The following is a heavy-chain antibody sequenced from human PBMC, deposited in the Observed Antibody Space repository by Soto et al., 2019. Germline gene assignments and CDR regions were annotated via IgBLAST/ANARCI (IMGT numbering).Heavy chain of an antibody. J-gene: IGHJ4*02. CDR2: IYYSGST. V-gene: IGHV4-30-4*01. CDR3: ARDEYSSGWYDY. Sequence: SETLSLTCTVSGGSISSGDYYWSWIRQPPGKGLEWIGYIYYSGSTYYNPSLKSRVTISVDTSKNQFSLKLSSVTAAYTAVYYCARDEYSSGWYDYWGQGTLVTVSS. D-gene: IGHD6-19*01. CDR1: GGSISSGDYY.